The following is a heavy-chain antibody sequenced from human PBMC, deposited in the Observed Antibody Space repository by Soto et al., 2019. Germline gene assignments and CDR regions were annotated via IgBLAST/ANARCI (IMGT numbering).Heavy chain of an antibody. Sequence: ASVKVSCKPSGYPFTDYFIHWVRQAPGQGLEWMGIISLYHHSTSYAQKFQGRLTVTADTSTTTVYMDLSSLTSEDSAVYWCARELYSCGGDCPYYMDYWGQGTLVTVSS. J-gene: IGHJ4*02. CDR1: GYPFTDYF. D-gene: IGHD2-21*02. V-gene: IGHV1-46*01. CDR2: ISLYHHST. CDR3: ARELYSCGGDCPYYMDY.